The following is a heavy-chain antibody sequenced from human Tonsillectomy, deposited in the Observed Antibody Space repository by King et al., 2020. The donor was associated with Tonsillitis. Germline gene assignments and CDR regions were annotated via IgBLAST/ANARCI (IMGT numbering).Heavy chain of an antibody. V-gene: IGHV3-20*04. CDR2: INWDGGST. CDR1: GFTFGDYA. J-gene: IGHJ6*02. D-gene: IGHD3-9*01. Sequence: VQLVESGGSVVRPGGSLRLSCAASGFTFGDYAMTWVRQAPGKGLEWVSGINWDGGSTGYADSVKGRFTISRDNAKNSLYLQMNSLRAEDTALYYCARDRGDYNILTGHAYYYYGLDVWGHGTTVTVSS. CDR3: ARDRGDYNILTGHAYYYYGLDV.